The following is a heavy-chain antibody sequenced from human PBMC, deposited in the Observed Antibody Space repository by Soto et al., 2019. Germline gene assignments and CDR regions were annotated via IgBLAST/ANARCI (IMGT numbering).Heavy chain of an antibody. J-gene: IGHJ5*02. CDR3: ARSGQQLYNWFDP. V-gene: IGHV5-51*01. D-gene: IGHD6-13*01. CDR2: IYPGDSDT. Sequence: PGESLKISCNGSGDSFTSYWIGWVRQMPGKGLEWMGIIYPGDSDTRYSPSFQGQVTISADKSISTAYLQWSSLKASDTAMYYCARSGQQLYNWFDPWGQGTLVTVSS. CDR1: GDSFTSYW.